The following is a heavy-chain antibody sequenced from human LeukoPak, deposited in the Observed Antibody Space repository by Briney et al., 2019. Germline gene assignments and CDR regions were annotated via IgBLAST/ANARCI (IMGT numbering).Heavy chain of an antibody. Sequence: GGSLRLSCAASGFTFSSYSMNWVRQAPGKGLEWVSSISSSSSYIYYADSVKGRFTISRDNAKNSLYLQMNSLRAEDTAVYYCAKDSRIQLWGYYYDSSGYRGFDYWGQGTLVTVSP. CDR1: GFTFSSYS. J-gene: IGHJ4*02. CDR2: ISSSSSYI. CDR3: AKDSRIQLWGYYYDSSGYRGFDY. D-gene: IGHD3-22*01. V-gene: IGHV3-21*01.